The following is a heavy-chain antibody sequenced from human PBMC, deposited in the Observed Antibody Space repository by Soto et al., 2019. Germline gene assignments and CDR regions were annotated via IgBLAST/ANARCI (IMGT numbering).Heavy chain of an antibody. J-gene: IGHJ4*02. CDR1: GFTFRNYA. CDR2: ISGSGGST. V-gene: IGHV3-23*01. D-gene: IGHD1-26*01. Sequence: EVQVLESGGGLVQPGGSLRLSCAASGFTFRNYAMSWVRQAPGKGLEWVSTISGSGGSTYYADSVKGRFTISRDNSKNTLYLQMNSLRAEDTAVYYCAKAPLNTPRWGFDYWGQGTLVTVSS. CDR3: AKAPLNTPRWGFDY.